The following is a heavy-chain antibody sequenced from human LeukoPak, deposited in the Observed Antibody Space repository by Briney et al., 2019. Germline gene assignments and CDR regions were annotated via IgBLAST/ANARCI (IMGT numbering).Heavy chain of an antibody. V-gene: IGHV4-39*01. D-gene: IGHD3-22*01. CDR1: GGSTSSSSYY. CDR3: ARQRSGYGGLLDY. J-gene: IGHJ4*02. Sequence: SETLSLTCTVSGGSTSSSSYYWGWIRQPPGKGLEWIGSIYYSGSTYYNPSLKSRDTISVDTSKNQFSLKLSSVTAADTAVYYCARQRSGYGGLLDYWGQGTLVTVSS. CDR2: IYYSGST.